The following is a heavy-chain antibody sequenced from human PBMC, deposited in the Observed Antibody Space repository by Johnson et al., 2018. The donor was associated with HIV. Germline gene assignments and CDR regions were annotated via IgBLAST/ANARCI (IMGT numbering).Heavy chain of an antibody. V-gene: IGHV3-53*01. CDR3: ARVLIVGAPWAFDI. D-gene: IGHD1-26*01. CDR1: GFTVSSNY. Sequence: VQLVESGGGLIQPGGSLRLSCAASGFTVSSNYMSWVRQASGKGLEWVSVIYSGGSTYYADSVKGRFTISRDNSKNTLYLQMNSLRAEDTAVYYCARVLIVGAPWAFDIWGQGTMVTVSS. CDR2: IYSGGST. J-gene: IGHJ3*02.